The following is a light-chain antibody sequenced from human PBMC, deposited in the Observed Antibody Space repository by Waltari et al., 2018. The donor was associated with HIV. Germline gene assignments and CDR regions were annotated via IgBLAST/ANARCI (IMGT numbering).Light chain of an antibody. CDR3: AAWDDSLNGYV. CDR2: DTT. V-gene: IGLV1-40*01. J-gene: IGLJ1*01. Sequence: QSVLTQPPSVSGAPGQRVTISCTGSRSNIGAGYAVHWYRQLPGTAPKLLIYDTTNRPAGVPDRFSASKSGSSASLAISGLQSEDESDYYCAAWDDSLNGYVFGTGTKVTVL. CDR1: RSNIGAGYA.